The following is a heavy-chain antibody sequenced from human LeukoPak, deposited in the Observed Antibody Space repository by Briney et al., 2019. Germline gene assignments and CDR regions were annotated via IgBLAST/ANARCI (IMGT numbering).Heavy chain of an antibody. CDR1: GGSIISSTYY. CDR3: ARQFDYGQVGFDY. J-gene: IGHJ4*02. CDR2: IYYSGST. Sequence: SETLSLTCTVSGGSIISSTYYWGWIRQPPGKGLECIGSIYYSGSTYYNPSLKSRVTISVDTSKNQFSLKLSSVTAADTAVYYCARQFDYGQVGFDYWGQGTLVTVSS. D-gene: IGHD4-17*01. V-gene: IGHV4-39*01.